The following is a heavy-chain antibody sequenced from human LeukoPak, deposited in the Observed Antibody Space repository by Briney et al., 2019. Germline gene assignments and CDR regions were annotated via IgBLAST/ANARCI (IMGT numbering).Heavy chain of an antibody. Sequence: SETLSLACTVSGGSMSSGDSYWGWLRQPPGRGLEWIGYIYYSGSTYYNPSVKSRVTISVDTSKNKFSLRLSSVTAADTAVYYCATPFVDSGSHDAFDIWGQGTMVTVSS. CDR2: IYYSGST. V-gene: IGHV4-30-4*01. D-gene: IGHD3-10*01. J-gene: IGHJ3*02. CDR3: ATPFVDSGSHDAFDI. CDR1: GGSMSSGDSY.